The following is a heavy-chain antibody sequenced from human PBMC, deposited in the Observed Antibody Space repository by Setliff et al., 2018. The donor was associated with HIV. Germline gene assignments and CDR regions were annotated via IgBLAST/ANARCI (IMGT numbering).Heavy chain of an antibody. Sequence: SETLSLTCTVSGGSISSSSYYRGWIRQPPGKGLEWIGSIYYSGSAYYSPSLKSRVTISVDTSKNQFSLKLSSVTAADTAVYYCARLRGLNLEPFDYWGQGTLVTVSS. V-gene: IGHV4-39*01. CDR3: ARLRGLNLEPFDY. CDR2: IYYSGSA. D-gene: IGHD1-1*01. CDR1: GGSISSSSYY. J-gene: IGHJ4*02.